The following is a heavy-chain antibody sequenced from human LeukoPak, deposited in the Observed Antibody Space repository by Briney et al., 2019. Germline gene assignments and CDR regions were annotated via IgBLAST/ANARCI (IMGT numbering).Heavy chain of an antibody. CDR2: ISGDGSST. V-gene: IGHV3-74*01. J-gene: IGHJ4*02. Sequence: GGSLRLSCAASGFTFSSYWMHWVRPAPGKGLVWVSYISGDGSSTTYADSVKGRFTISRDNAKNTLDLQTNSLRAEDTAVYYCARGGWGTAIDYWAQGTLVTVSS. CDR1: GFTFSSYW. D-gene: IGHD1-7*01. CDR3: ARGGWGTAIDY.